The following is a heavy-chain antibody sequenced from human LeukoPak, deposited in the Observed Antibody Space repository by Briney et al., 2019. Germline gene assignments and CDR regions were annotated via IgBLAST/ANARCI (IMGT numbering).Heavy chain of an antibody. Sequence: GASVKVSCKASGYTFTSYGISWVRQAPGQGLEWMGWISAYNGNTNYAQKLQGRVTMTTDTSTSTAYMELRSLRSDDTAVYYCARDFPSSGSYYATYYYYYGMDVWGQGTTVTVSS. V-gene: IGHV1-18*01. J-gene: IGHJ6*02. D-gene: IGHD3-10*01. CDR1: GYTFTSYG. CDR2: ISAYNGNT. CDR3: ARDFPSSGSYYATYYYYYGMDV.